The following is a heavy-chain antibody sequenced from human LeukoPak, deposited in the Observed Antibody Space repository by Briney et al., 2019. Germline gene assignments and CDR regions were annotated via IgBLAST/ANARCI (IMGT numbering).Heavy chain of an antibody. V-gene: IGHV4-59*01. CDR3: ARAEVDTFDY. CDR2: IYYSGST. J-gene: IGHJ4*02. Sequence: SETLSLTCTVSGGSISSYYWSWIRQPPGKGLEWIGYIYYSGSTNYNPSLKSRVTISVDTSKNQFSLKLSSVTAADTAVYYCARAEVDTFDYWGQGTLVTVSS. CDR1: GGSISSYY. D-gene: IGHD5-18*01.